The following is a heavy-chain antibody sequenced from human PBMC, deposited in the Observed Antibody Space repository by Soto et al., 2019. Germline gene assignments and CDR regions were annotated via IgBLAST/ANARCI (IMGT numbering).Heavy chain of an antibody. J-gene: IGHJ5*02. CDR1: GYTFHNYG. Sequence: ASVKVSCKASGYTFHNYGVSWVRQAPGQGLEWMGWISAYNGNTNYAQKLQGRVTMTTDTSTSTAYMELRSLRSDDTAVYYCARDRLPYCSGGSCYSESPFDPWGQGTLVTVSS. V-gene: IGHV1-18*01. CDR3: ARDRLPYCSGGSCYSESPFDP. D-gene: IGHD2-15*01. CDR2: ISAYNGNT.